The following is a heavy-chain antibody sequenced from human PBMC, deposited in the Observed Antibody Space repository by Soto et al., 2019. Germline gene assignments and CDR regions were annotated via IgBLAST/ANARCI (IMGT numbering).Heavy chain of an antibody. Sequence: GESLKISCKTSGYSFTSYWIGWVRQMPGKGMEQMGNIYPYDSDTRYSPSFQGQVTISADTSITTAYLQWSGLRASDTAMYFCARHLVGSTRGNFDYWGQGTLVTVAS. CDR1: GYSFTSYW. V-gene: IGHV5-51*01. D-gene: IGHD2-2*01. J-gene: IGHJ4*01. CDR2: IYPYDSDT. CDR3: ARHLVGSTRGNFDY.